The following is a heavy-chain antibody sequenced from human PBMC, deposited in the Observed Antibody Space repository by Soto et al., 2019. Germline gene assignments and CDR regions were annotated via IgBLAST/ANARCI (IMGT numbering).Heavy chain of an antibody. CDR1: GYTLTELS. J-gene: IGHJ4*02. D-gene: IGHD4-17*01. Sequence: ASVKVSCKVSGYTLTELSMHWVRQAPGKGLEWMGGFDPEDGETIYAQKFQGRVTMTEDTSTDTAYMELSSLRSEDTAVYYCATSFHGDYEIYDWGQGTLVTVSS. CDR2: FDPEDGET. V-gene: IGHV1-24*01. CDR3: ATSFHGDYEIYD.